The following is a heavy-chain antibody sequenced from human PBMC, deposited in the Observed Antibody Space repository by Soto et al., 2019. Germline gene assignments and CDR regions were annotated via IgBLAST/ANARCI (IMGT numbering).Heavy chain of an antibody. Sequence: GESLKISCKGSGYNFSNHWIGWVRQMPGKGLEWMVVIFPGDSDTRYSPSFQGQGTISADKSISTAYLHWNNLRASDTAMYYRSRGYCTSISCYSAFDHGAQGTLVPVSS. CDR1: GYNFSNHW. D-gene: IGHD2-2*01. CDR3: SRGYCTSISCYSAFDH. CDR2: IFPGDSDT. J-gene: IGHJ4*01. V-gene: IGHV5-51*01.